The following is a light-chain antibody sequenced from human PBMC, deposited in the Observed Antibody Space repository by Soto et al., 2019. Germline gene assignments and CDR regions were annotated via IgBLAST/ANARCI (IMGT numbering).Light chain of an antibody. CDR1: SSDVGTYNF. CDR2: DVN. Sequence: QSVLTQPRSVSGSPGQSVTISCTGTSSDVGTYNFVSWYQQHPGKAPKLMIYDVNERPSGVPDRFSGSKSGNTASLTISGLQADDEAEYHCCSYAGTDTFDVFGTGTKVTVL. J-gene: IGLJ1*01. V-gene: IGLV2-11*01. CDR3: CSYAGTDTFDV.